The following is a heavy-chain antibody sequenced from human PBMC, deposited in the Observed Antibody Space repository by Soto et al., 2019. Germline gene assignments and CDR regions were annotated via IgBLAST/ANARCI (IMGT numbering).Heavy chain of an antibody. V-gene: IGHV3-49*03. CDR2: IRSKAYGGTT. CDR1: GFTFGDYA. Sequence: PGGSLRLSCTASGFTFGDYAMSWFRQAPGRGLEWVGFIRSKAYGGTTEYAASVKGRFTISRDDSKSIAYLQMNSLKTEDTAVYYCTREGHHTIFGVVTQISYGMDVWGQGTTVTVSS. J-gene: IGHJ6*02. D-gene: IGHD3-3*01. CDR3: TREGHHTIFGVVTQISYGMDV.